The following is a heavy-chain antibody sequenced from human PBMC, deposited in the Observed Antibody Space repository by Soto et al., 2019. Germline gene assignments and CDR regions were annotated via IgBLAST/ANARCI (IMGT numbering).Heavy chain of an antibody. J-gene: IGHJ4*02. V-gene: IGHV3-23*01. CDR3: AKEWEGKKGRSGYEGY. Sequence: GGSLRLSCAASGFTFSSYAMSWVRQAPGKGLEWVSAISGSGGSTYYADSVKGRFTISRDNSKNTLYLQMNSLRAEDTAVYYCAKEWEGKKGRSGYEGYWGQGTLVTVSS. CDR2: ISGSGGST. D-gene: IGHD3-22*01. CDR1: GFTFSSYA.